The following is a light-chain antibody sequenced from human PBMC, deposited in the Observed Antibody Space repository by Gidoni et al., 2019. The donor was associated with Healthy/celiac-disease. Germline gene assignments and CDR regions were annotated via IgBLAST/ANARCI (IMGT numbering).Light chain of an antibody. CDR3: QQRSNWPPWT. CDR2: DAS. CDR1: QSVSSY. V-gene: IGKV3-11*01. J-gene: IGKJ1*01. Sequence: EIVLTQSPATLSLSPGERATLSCRASQSVSSYLAWYQQKPGQAPRLLIYDASNRATGIPARFSGSGSGTDFTLTISSLEPEDFAVYYCQQRSNWPPWTLXXXTKVEIK.